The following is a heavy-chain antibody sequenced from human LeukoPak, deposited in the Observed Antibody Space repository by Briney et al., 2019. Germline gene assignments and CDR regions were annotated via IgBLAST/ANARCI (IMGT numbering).Heavy chain of an antibody. J-gene: IGHJ4*02. CDR3: ARARSCGGDCYSDDY. D-gene: IGHD2-21*02. Sequence: ASVKVSCKASGGTFSSYTISWVRQAPGQGLEWMGRIIPILGIANYAQKFQGRVTITADKSTSTAYMELSSLRSEDTAVYYCARARSCGGDCYSDDYWGQGTLVTVSS. CDR2: IIPILGIA. CDR1: GGTFSSYT. V-gene: IGHV1-69*02.